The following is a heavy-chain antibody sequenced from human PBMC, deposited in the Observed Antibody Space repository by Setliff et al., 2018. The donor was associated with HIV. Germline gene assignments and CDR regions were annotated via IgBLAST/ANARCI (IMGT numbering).Heavy chain of an antibody. CDR3: AKVSISGYSGYDSPFDH. Sequence: PGESLRLSCAASGFTFSNYAIHWVRQAPGKGLEWVALIWYDGTNEYYADSVKGRFTISRDNSKNTLYLQMNSLRAEDTAVYYCAKVSISGYSGYDSPFDHWGQGTLVTVS. CDR1: GFTFSNYA. CDR2: IWYDGTNE. D-gene: IGHD5-12*01. J-gene: IGHJ4*02. V-gene: IGHV3-33*06.